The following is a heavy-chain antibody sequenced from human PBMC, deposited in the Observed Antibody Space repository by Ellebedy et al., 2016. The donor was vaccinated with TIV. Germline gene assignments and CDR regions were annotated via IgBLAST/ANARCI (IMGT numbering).Heavy chain of an antibody. Sequence: GESLKISCAASGFTFSSYSMNWVRQAPGKGLEWVSYISSSSSTIYYADSVKGRFTISRDNAKNSLYLQMNSLRAEDTAVYYCARESYHFWSGYPLYYYYYMDVWGKGTTVTVSS. J-gene: IGHJ6*03. D-gene: IGHD3-3*01. CDR2: ISSSSSTI. V-gene: IGHV3-48*04. CDR1: GFTFSSYS. CDR3: ARESYHFWSGYPLYYYYYMDV.